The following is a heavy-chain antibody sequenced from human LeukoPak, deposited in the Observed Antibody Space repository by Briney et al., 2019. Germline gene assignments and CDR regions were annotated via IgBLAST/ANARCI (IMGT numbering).Heavy chain of an antibody. D-gene: IGHD1-26*01. V-gene: IGHV7-4-1*02. Sequence: ASVKVSCKASGYTFTTQAMNWVRQAPGQQGLEWMGWIHTNTGNPTYAQDFTGRFLFSLDTSVNTAYLHISGLKVEDTGLYYCTIGSYWGQGTLVTVSS. J-gene: IGHJ4*02. CDR1: GYTFTTQA. CDR3: TIGSY. CDR2: IHTNTGNP.